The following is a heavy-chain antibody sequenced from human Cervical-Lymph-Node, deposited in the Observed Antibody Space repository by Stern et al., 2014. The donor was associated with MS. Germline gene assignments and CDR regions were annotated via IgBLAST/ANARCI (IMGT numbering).Heavy chain of an antibody. CDR1: GYNFIDHA. J-gene: IGHJ4*02. D-gene: IGHD4-11*01. CDR2: ITCGPGTT. CDR3: ARQPDYSDFLDF. V-gene: IGHV1-3*01. Sequence: QVQLVQSGAEVKKPGASMTISCKTSGYNFIDHAIHWVRQAPGQRLEWMGWITCGPGTTRYSQKFQGRVSFTRDKAASAAYMDLSSLSPDDTAVYYCARQPDYSDFLDFWGQGTLVTVSS.